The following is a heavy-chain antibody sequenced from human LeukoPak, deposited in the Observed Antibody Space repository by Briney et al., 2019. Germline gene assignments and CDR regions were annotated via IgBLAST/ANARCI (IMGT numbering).Heavy chain of an antibody. CDR1: GFTFDDYA. CDR3: AKGRDSWPAD. J-gene: IGHJ4*02. Sequence: GGSLRLSCAASGFTFDDYAMHWVRQAPGKGLEWVSGISWNSGRIGYADSVKGRFTISRDNAKNSLYLQMNSLIPDDTALYYCAKGRDSWPADWGQGTLVTVSS. V-gene: IGHV3-9*01. D-gene: IGHD6-13*01. CDR2: ISWNSGRI.